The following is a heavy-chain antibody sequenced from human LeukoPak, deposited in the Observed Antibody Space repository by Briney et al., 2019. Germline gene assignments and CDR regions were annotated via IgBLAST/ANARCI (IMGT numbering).Heavy chain of an antibody. CDR3: ARKVYASNDYYYEYYLDY. CDR1: GYTFTSYY. D-gene: IGHD3-22*01. CDR2: INPSGGAP. Sequence: ASVKVSSKASGYTFTSYYIHWVRQAPGQGLEWMGMINPSGGAPSYAQKFQDRVTMTRDTSTSTVYMEVSSLRSEDTAVYYCARKVYASNDYYYEYYLDYWGQGTLVTVSS. V-gene: IGHV1-46*01. J-gene: IGHJ4*02.